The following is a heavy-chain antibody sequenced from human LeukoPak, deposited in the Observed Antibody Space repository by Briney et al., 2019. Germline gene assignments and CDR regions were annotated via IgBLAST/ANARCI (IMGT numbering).Heavy chain of an antibody. V-gene: IGHV1-18*01. CDR2: ISAYNDNK. Sequence: ASVKVSCKASGYTFTSYGISWVRQAPGQGLEWVGWISAYNDNKNYAQKLQSRVTMTTDTSTSTAYMELRSLRSDDTAVYYCARDLPGSTYYYDSSGYYLIGLDYWGQGTLVTVSS. J-gene: IGHJ4*02. CDR3: ARDLPGSTYYYDSSGYYLIGLDY. D-gene: IGHD3-22*01. CDR1: GYTFTSYG.